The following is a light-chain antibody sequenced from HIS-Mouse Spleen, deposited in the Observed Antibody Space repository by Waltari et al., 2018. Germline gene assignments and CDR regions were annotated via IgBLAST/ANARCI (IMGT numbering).Light chain of an antibody. CDR3: YSTDSSGNHRV. CDR2: EDS. V-gene: IGLV3-10*01. Sequence: SYELTPPPSVSVSPGQTARITCSGDPLPKKSAYLYQQKSGQAPVLVLYEDSKRPSGIPERFSGSSSGTMATLTISGAQVEDEADYYCYSTDSSGNHRVFGGGTKLTVL. J-gene: IGLJ2*01. CDR1: PLPKKS.